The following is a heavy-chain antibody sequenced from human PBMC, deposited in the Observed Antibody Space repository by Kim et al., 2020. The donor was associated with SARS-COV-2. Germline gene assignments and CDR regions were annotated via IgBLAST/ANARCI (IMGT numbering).Heavy chain of an antibody. Sequence: ASVKVSCKASGYTFTSYAVHWVRQAPGQGLEWMGRIDPDSGGTNYAQKFQGRVTMTRDTSISTAYMELSSLRSEDTAVYYCARGAGATLADDWGQGTLGTVSS. D-gene: IGHD1-26*01. CDR3: ARGAGATLADD. V-gene: IGHV1-2*06. CDR1: GYTFTSYA. J-gene: IGHJ4*02. CDR2: IDPDSGGT.